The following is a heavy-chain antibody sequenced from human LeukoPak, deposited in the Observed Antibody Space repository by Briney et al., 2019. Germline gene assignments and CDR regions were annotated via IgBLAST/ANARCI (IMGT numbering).Heavy chain of an antibody. Sequence: PGGSLRLSCAASGFTFSSYAMSWVRQAPGKGLEWVSAITGSGGSTSYAGFVKGRFTISRDNSNNTLYLQMNSLRAEDTAVYYCAKGYDILTGYYPVDAFDIWGQGTMVTVSS. CDR3: AKGYDILTGYYPVDAFDI. CDR1: GFTFSSYA. CDR2: ITGSGGST. V-gene: IGHV3-23*01. D-gene: IGHD3-9*01. J-gene: IGHJ3*02.